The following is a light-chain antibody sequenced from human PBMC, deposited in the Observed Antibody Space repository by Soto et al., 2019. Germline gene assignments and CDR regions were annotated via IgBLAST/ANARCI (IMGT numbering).Light chain of an antibody. CDR1: QSVSTY. Sequence: EIVLTQSPATLSLSPGERATLSYRASQSVSTYLAWYQQKLGQAPRLLIYDAFKRATGIPARFSGSGSGTDFTLTISSLEPEDFAVYYCQQLSNWPPPFGGGTKVEIK. CDR3: QQLSNWPPP. CDR2: DAF. J-gene: IGKJ4*01. V-gene: IGKV3-11*01.